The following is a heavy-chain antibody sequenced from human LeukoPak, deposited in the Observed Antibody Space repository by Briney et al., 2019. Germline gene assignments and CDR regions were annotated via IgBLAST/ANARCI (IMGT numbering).Heavy chain of an antibody. Sequence: SLRLSCAASGFTFDDYAMHWVRQAPGKGPERVSGISWNSGSIGYADSVKGRFTISRDNAKNSLYLQMNSLRAEDTALYYCAKDRGSSHSFDYWGQGTLVTVSS. V-gene: IGHV3-9*01. CDR2: ISWNSGSI. CDR1: GFTFDDYA. CDR3: AKDRGSSHSFDY. J-gene: IGHJ4*02. D-gene: IGHD1-26*01.